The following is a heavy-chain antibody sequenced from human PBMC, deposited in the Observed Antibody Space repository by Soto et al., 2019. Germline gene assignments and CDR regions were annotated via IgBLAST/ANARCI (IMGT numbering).Heavy chain of an antibody. J-gene: IGHJ6*02. D-gene: IGHD5-18*01. CDR3: ARGSRWLRPTTYYYGMDV. CDR1: GYTFTSYG. CDR2: ISAYNGNT. V-gene: IGHV1-18*01. Sequence: ASVKVSCKASGYTFTSYGISLVRQAPGQGLEWMGWISAYNGNTNYAQKLQGRVTMTTDTSTSTAYMELRSLRSDDTAVYYCARGSRWLRPTTYYYGMDVWGQGTTVTVSS.